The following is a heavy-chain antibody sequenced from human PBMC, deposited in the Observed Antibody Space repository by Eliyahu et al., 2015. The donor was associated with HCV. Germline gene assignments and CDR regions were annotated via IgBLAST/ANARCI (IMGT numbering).Heavy chain of an antibody. CDR3: ASSVKFDY. D-gene: IGHD6-6*01. V-gene: IGHV2-5*02. CDR2: ISWGGDK. Sequence: QITLKESGPTLVKPTQTLTLTCTLSGFSVTNSRVGVGWIRQPPGKALEWLALISWGGDKRYNPSLKSRLTISKDTSKNQVVLTMTNMDPVDTGTYYCASSVKFDYWGQGTLVTVSS. CDR1: GFSVTNSRVG. J-gene: IGHJ4*02.